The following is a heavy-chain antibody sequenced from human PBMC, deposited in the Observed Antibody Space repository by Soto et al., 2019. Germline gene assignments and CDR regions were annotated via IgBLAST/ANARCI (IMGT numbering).Heavy chain of an antibody. CDR1: GYTFTSYG. D-gene: IGHD5-18*01. CDR3: AREEGYSYGIDY. Sequence: ASVKVSCKASGYTFTSYGISWVRQAPGQGLEWMGCISAYNGNTNYAQKLQGRVTMTTDTSTRTVYMELRSLRSYDTDVSYCAREEGYSYGIDYWGQGTLVTVSS. V-gene: IGHV1-18*01. J-gene: IGHJ4*02. CDR2: ISAYNGNT.